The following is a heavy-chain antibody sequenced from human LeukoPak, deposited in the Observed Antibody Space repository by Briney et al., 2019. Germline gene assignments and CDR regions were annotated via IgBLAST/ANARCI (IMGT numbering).Heavy chain of an antibody. CDR3: ARDYCSSTSCYFDY. J-gene: IGHJ4*02. CDR2: ISAYNGNT. D-gene: IGHD2-2*01. Sequence: ASVKVSCKASGYTFTNYGFTWVRQAPGQGLEWMGWISAYNGNTNYAQKLQGRVTMTTDTSTRTAYMELRSLRPDDTAVYYCARDYCSSTSCYFDYWGQGTLVTVSS. V-gene: IGHV1-18*04. CDR1: GYTFTNYG.